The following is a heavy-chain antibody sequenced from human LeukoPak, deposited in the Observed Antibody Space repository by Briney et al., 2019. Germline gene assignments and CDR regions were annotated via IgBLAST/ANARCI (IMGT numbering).Heavy chain of an antibody. D-gene: IGHD4-23*01. V-gene: IGHV4-4*07. J-gene: IGHJ5*02. CDR2: IYTSGST. CDR1: GGSISSYY. CDR3: ARDSGTTVEVKFDP. Sequence: SETLSLTCTVSGGSISSYYWSWIRQPAGKGLEWIGRIYTSGSTNYNPSLKSRVTMSVDTSKNQFSLKLSSVTAADTAVYYCARDSGTTVEVKFDPWGQGTLVTVSS.